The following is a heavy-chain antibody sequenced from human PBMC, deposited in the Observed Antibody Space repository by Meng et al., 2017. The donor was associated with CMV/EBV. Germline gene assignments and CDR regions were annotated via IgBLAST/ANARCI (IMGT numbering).Heavy chain of an antibody. CDR3: ARGPTTRGLAWDFWSGYSNYFDY. Sequence: GGSLRLSCAASGFTFDDYAMHWVRQAPGKGLEWVSLISWDGGSTYCADSVKGRFTIFRGNAKNSLYLQMNSLRAEDTAVYYCARGPTTRGLAWDFWSGYSNYFDYWGQGTLVTVSS. D-gene: IGHD3-3*01. V-gene: IGHV3-43D*03. CDR2: ISWDGGST. J-gene: IGHJ4*02. CDR1: GFTFDDYA.